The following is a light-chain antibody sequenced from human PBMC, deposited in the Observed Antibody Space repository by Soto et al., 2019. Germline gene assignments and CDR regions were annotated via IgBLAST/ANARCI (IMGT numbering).Light chain of an antibody. V-gene: IGKV3-15*01. Sequence: EIVVTQSPATLSLSPGERATLSCRASQSVSNNLAWYQQKRGQPPRLLIYGASTRATGTPARVSGSGSETEYTITISSLQSEDFAVYYCQEYNTRPWTFGQGTKVDIK. CDR1: QSVSNN. CDR3: QEYNTRPWT. J-gene: IGKJ1*01. CDR2: GAS.